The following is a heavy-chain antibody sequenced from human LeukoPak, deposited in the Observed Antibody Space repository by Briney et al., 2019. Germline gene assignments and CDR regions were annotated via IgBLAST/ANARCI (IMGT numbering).Heavy chain of an antibody. J-gene: IGHJ4*02. CDR1: GFTVSSNY. Sequence: PGGSLRLSCAASGFTVSSNYMSWVRQAPGKGLEWVSVIYSGGSTYYADSVKGRFTISRDNSKNTLYLQMNSLRAEDTAVYYCARQYSSGWIHFDYWGQGTLVTVSS. CDR3: ARQYSSGWIHFDY. CDR2: IYSGGST. D-gene: IGHD6-19*01. V-gene: IGHV3-66*04.